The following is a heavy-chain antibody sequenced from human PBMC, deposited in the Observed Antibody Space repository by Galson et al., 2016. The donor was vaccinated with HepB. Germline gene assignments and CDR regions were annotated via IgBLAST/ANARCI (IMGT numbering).Heavy chain of an antibody. CDR2: IVPIFGTT. Sequence: SVKVSCKASGVSFSSYAISWVRQTPGKGLEWIGGIVPIFGTTNNAPKFQARVTITPDKSTSTAYMELSSLTSEDTAVYYCARERPGGSGSYYNNGYWGQGTLVTVS. D-gene: IGHD3-10*01. V-gene: IGHV1-69*06. CDR1: GVSFSSYA. J-gene: IGHJ4*02. CDR3: ARERPGGSGSYYNNGY.